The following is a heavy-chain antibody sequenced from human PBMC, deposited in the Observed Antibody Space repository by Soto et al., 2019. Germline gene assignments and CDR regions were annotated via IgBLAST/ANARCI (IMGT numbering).Heavy chain of an antibody. D-gene: IGHD6-25*01. CDR2: IYYSGST. J-gene: IGHJ6*02. V-gene: IGHV4-59*01. Sequence: PSETLSLTCTVSGGSISSYYWSWIRQPPGKGLEWIGYIYYSGSTNYNPSLKSRVTISVDTSKNQFSLKLSSVTAADTAVYYCARDERDYGMDVWGQGTTVTVS. CDR3: ARDERDYGMDV. CDR1: GGSISSYY.